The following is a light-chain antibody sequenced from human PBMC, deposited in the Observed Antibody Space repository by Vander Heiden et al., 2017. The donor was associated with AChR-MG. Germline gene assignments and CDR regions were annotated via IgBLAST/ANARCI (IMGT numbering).Light chain of an antibody. V-gene: IGKV3-20*01. Sequence: ELVLTQSPGTLSLSPGESATLPCRASQSVSSSYLAWDQQKPGQAPRLLIYGASSRATGIPDRFSGSGSGTDFTLTISRLEPEDFAVYYCQQYGSSPPYTFGQGTKLEIK. CDR1: QSVSSSY. CDR2: GAS. CDR3: QQYGSSPPYT. J-gene: IGKJ2*01.